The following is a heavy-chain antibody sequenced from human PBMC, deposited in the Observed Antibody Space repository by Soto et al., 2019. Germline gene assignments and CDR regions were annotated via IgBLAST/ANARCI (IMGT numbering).Heavy chain of an antibody. CDR1: GGSISSGGYS. CDR3: ARGTYCGSDCYWTLDY. J-gene: IGHJ4*02. CDR2: FYYGGTT. Sequence: SETLSLTCAVSGGSISSGGYSWSWIRQPPGKGLEWIGYFYYGGTTNKNPSVNSRFTVSVDTSKSQFSLKVTSVTTADTAVYYCARGTYCGSDCYWTLDYWGQGKMVTVSS. D-gene: IGHD2-21*02. V-gene: IGHV4-61*08.